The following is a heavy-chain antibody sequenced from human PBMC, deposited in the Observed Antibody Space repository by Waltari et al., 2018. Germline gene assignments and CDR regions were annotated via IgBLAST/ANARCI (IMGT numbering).Heavy chain of an antibody. CDR1: GGSISSHY. J-gene: IGHJ2*01. V-gene: IGHV4-59*11. Sequence: QVQLQESGPGLVKPSETLSLTCTVSGGSISSHYWSWIRQPPGKGLEWIGYIYYSGSTNYNPSLKSRVTISVDTSKNQFSLKLSSVTAADTAVYYCARVPRVVNYYDSRNWYFDLWGRGTLVTVSS. CDR3: ARVPRVVNYYDSRNWYFDL. D-gene: IGHD3-22*01. CDR2: IYYSGST.